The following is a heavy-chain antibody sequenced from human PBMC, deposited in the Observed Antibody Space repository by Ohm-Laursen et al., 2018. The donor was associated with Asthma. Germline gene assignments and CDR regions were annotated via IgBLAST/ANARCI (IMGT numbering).Heavy chain of an antibody. D-gene: IGHD6-6*01. CDR3: ARVGIAARVIDY. V-gene: IGHV4-59*01. Sequence: TLSLTCTVSGGSSSSYYWSWIRQPPGKGLEWIGYFFLRGNDNYNPSLRSRVTMSMGTSRDQFSLNLRSVTAADTAVYYCARVGIAARVIDYWGQGTLVTVSS. J-gene: IGHJ4*02. CDR1: GGSSSSYY. CDR2: FFLRGND.